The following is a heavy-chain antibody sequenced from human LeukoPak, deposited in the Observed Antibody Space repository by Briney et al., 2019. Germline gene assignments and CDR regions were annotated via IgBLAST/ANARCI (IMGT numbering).Heavy chain of an antibody. D-gene: IGHD3-3*01. J-gene: IGHJ5*02. CDR2: IYTSGST. Sequence: KPSETLSLTCTVSGGSISSYYRSWIRQPAGKGLEWIGRIYTSGSTNYNPSLKSRVTMSVDTSKNQFSLKLSTVTAADTAVYYCARERVNYDFWSGVPDFDPWGQGTLVTVSS. V-gene: IGHV4-4*07. CDR3: ARERVNYDFWSGVPDFDP. CDR1: GGSISSYY.